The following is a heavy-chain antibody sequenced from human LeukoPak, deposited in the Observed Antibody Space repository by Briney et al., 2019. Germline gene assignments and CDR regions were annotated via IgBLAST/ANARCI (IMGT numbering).Heavy chain of an antibody. Sequence: SETLSLTCTVSGGSISGYYWSWIRQHPGKGLEWIGYIYYSGSTYYNPSLKSRVTISVDTSKNQFSLKLSSVTAADTAVYYCARGQGVGYCSSTSCEDRPNWFDPWGQGTLVTVSS. CDR2: IYYSGST. J-gene: IGHJ5*02. CDR1: GGSISGYY. D-gene: IGHD2-2*01. V-gene: IGHV4-31*03. CDR3: ARGQGVGYCSSTSCEDRPNWFDP.